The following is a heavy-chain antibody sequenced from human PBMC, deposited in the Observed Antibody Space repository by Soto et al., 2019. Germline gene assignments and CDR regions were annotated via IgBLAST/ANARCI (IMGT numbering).Heavy chain of an antibody. D-gene: IGHD1-7*01. V-gene: IGHV4-30-4*02. CDR2: IYDGGTT. CDR1: GGSISSAAYC. J-gene: IGHJ4*02. CDR3: ASHWNFAFDY. Sequence: SETLSLTCTVSGGSISSAAYCWSWIRQSPDKGLEWIGHIYDGGTTYSSPSLKGRVTISADTSETQFSLKLKSVTAADTAVYYCASHWNFAFDYWGQGTLVTVSS.